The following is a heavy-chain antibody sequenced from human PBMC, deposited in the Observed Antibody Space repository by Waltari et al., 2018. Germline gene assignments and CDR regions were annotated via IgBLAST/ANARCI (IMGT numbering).Heavy chain of an antibody. V-gene: IGHV4-59*01. CDR3: AKGELPYNYYYYGMDV. CDR1: GGSISSYY. J-gene: IGHJ6*02. Sequence: QVQLQESGPGLVKPSETLSLTCTVSGGSISSYYWSWIRQPPGKGLEWIVYLYYSGSTNYNPSLKSRVTISVDTSKNQFSLKLISVTAADTAVYYCAKGELPYNYYYYGMDVWGQGTTVTVSS. CDR2: LYYSGST. D-gene: IGHD1-26*01.